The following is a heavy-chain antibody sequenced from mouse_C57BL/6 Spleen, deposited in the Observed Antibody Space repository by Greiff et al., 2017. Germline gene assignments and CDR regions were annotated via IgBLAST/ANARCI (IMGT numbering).Heavy chain of an antibody. Sequence: EVQLVESGGGLVQPGGSLSLSCAASGFTFTDYYMSWVRQPPGKALEWLGYISNKANGYTTEYSASVKGRFTISRANSQRVLYLKMNALRAEDSGTYYCARSNRIYYGYDYAMDYWGQGTSVTVSS. D-gene: IGHD2-2*01. CDR1: GFTFTDYY. V-gene: IGHV7-3*01. CDR3: ARSNRIYYGYDYAMDY. J-gene: IGHJ4*01. CDR2: ISNKANGYTT.